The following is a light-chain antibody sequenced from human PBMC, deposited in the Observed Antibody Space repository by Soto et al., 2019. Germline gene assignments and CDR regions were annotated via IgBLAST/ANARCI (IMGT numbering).Light chain of an antibody. V-gene: IGKV2-28*01. CDR1: QSLLHRNGYNY. Sequence: DIVMTQSTLSVPVTPGEPASISCRSSQSLLHRNGYNYLDWYLQKPGHSPQLLIYLGSNRASGVPDRFSGSGSGTDCTLKISRVEAEDVGVYYCTQALRSPTFGPGNKVDIK. CDR3: TQALRSPT. CDR2: LGS. J-gene: IGKJ1*01.